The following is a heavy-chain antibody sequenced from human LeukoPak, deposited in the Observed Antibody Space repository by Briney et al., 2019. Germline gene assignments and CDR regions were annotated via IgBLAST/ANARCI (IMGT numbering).Heavy chain of an antibody. V-gene: IGHV4-39*01. J-gene: IGHJ5*02. CDR2: IYYGGST. CDR1: GDSISNSRYY. CDR3: ARQVLGSSSWYWFDP. D-gene: IGHD6-13*01. Sequence: SETLSLTRTVSGDSISNSRYYWGWIRQPPGKGLDWIASIYYGGSTFYNPSLKSRVTISVDTSKNQFSLTLSSVTAADTAVYYCARQVLGSSSWYWFDPWGQGTLVTVSS.